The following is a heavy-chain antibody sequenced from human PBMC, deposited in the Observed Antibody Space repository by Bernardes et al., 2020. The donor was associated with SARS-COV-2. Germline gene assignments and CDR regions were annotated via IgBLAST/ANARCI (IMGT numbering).Heavy chain of an antibody. Sequence: ASVKVSCKASGYTFTGYYMHWARQAPGQGLEWMGWINPNSGGTNYAQNFQGRVTMTRDTSISTAYMELSRLRSDDTAVYYCAIPPTNYDRYGMDVWGQGTTVTVSS. V-gene: IGHV1-2*02. CDR3: AIPPTNYDRYGMDV. D-gene: IGHD3-22*01. J-gene: IGHJ6*02. CDR1: GYTFTGYY. CDR2: INPNSGGT.